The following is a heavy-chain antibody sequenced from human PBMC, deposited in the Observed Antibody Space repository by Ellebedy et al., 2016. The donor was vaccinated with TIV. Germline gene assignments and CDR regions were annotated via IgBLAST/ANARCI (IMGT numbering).Heavy chain of an antibody. V-gene: IGHV4-59*01. CDR1: GGSISSYY. D-gene: IGHD2-15*01. J-gene: IGHJ3*01. Sequence: SETLSLTXTVSGGSISSYYWSWIRQPPGKGLEWVGYIYYIGSTKYNPSLKSRVSISVDTSKNQFSLKLSSVTAADTAVYYCARPYCSADNCYLDAFDVWGQGTMVTVSS. CDR3: ARPYCSADNCYLDAFDV. CDR2: IYYIGST.